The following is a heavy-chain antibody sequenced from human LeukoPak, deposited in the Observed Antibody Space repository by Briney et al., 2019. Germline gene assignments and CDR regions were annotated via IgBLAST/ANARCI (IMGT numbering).Heavy chain of an antibody. Sequence: GASLKISCKGSGSRFTSYWIGWVRRLPGKGLGWMGIIYPGDSDTRYSPSFQAQVTISADKSISTAYLKWSSLKASDTAMYYCARQFTVTGRDVWGQGTTVTVSS. V-gene: IGHV5-51*01. CDR2: IYPGDSDT. CDR3: ARQFTVTGRDV. CDR1: GSRFTSYW. J-gene: IGHJ6*02.